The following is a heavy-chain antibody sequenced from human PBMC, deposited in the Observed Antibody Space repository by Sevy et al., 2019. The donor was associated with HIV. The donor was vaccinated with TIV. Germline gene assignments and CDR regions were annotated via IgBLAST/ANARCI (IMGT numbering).Heavy chain of an antibody. D-gene: IGHD2-15*01. J-gene: IGHJ6*02. CDR2: IYYSGST. Sequence: SETLSLTCTVSGGSVSSGGYYWSWIGQPPGKGLEGMGYIYYSGSTNYNPSLKSRVTISVDTSKNQFSLKLSSVTAADTAVYYCARVVVVAAYYYGMDVWGQGTTVTVSS. V-gene: IGHV4-61*08. CDR3: ARVVVVAAYYYGMDV. CDR1: GGSVSSGGYY.